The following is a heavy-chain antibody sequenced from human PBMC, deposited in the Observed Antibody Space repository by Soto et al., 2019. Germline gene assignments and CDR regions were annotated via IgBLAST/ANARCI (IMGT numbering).Heavy chain of an antibody. Sequence: QVQLVQSGVEVKKPGASVKVSCKASGYTFTSYAIHWVRQAPGQRLEWMGWINAGTGNTKYSQKFQGRVTITRDTSASTASMELSSLRSEDTAVYYCVKAQPDYHYYGLDVWGQGTTVTVSS. CDR2: INAGTGNT. CDR1: GYTFTSYA. CDR3: VKAQPDYHYYGLDV. D-gene: IGHD1-1*01. J-gene: IGHJ6*02. V-gene: IGHV1-3*01.